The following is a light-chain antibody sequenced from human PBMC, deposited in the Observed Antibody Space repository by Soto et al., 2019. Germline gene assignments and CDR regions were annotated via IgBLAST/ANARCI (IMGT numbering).Light chain of an antibody. V-gene: IGLV2-23*01. CDR1: SSDVGSYKL. CDR3: CSYAGSHVV. Sequence: QSALTQPASVSGSPGQSITISCTGTSSDVGSYKLVSWYQQHPGKAPKLMIYEGSTRPSGVSHRFSCSKSGNTASLTISGLQAEDEADYYCCSYAGSHVVFGGGTKLTVL. CDR2: EGS. J-gene: IGLJ2*01.